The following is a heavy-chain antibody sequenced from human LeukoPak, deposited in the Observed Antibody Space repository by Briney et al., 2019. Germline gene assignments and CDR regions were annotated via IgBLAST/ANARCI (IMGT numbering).Heavy chain of an antibody. CDR2: ISYDGSNK. CDR1: GFTFSYYG. D-gene: IGHD1-26*01. Sequence: TGRSLRLSCAASGFTFSYYGMHWVRQAPGKGLEWVAVISYDGSNKYYADSVKGRFTLSRDNSKNTLYRQMNSLRAEDTAVYYCAKEPSGSYYYYYYYGMDVWGQGTTVTVSS. CDR3: AKEPSGSYYYYYYYGMDV. V-gene: IGHV3-30*18. J-gene: IGHJ6*02.